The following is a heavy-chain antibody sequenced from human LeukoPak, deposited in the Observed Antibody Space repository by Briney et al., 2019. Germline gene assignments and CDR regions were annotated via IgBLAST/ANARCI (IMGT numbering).Heavy chain of an antibody. V-gene: IGHV3-33*08. CDR2: IWYDGSIK. D-gene: IGHD6-13*01. CDR3: ARDPMTAAGSKDGMDV. CDR1: GFTFSSYA. J-gene: IGHJ6*02. Sequence: GRSLRLSCAASGFTFSSYAMHWVRQAPGKGLEWVAVIWYDGSIKFYVDSVKGRFTISRDNSKNTLYLQMNSLRAEDTAVYYCARDPMTAAGSKDGMDVWGQGTTVTVSS.